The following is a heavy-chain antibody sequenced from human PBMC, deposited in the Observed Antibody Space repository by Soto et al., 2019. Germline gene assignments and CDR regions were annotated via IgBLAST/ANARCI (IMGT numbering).Heavy chain of an antibody. CDR1: GYNFMRYG. V-gene: IGHV1-18*04. J-gene: IGHJ5*02. Sequence: QVQLVQSGAEVKKPGASVKVSCKASGYNFMRYGFTWVRQAPGQGLEWMGWINVDNGETKYPQKIQGRVTMTTDTSTSTVYMERRSLTSDDTAVYYCARWISGAYSDWFDPWGHGTLVTVSS. CDR2: INVDNGET. D-gene: IGHD1-26*01. CDR3: ARWISGAYSDWFDP.